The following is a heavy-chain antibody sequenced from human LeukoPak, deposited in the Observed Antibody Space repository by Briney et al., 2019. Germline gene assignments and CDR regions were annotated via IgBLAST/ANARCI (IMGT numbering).Heavy chain of an antibody. CDR3: ARGSSGYYYG. CDR1: GASITSYY. CDR2: TYSSGST. D-gene: IGHD3-22*01. Sequence: PSETLSLTCTVSGASITSYYWTWIRQPAGKGLEWIGRTYSSGSTNYNPSLKSRVTMSIDTSKNQVSLRLNSMTAADTAVYYCARGSSGYYYGWGQGTLVTVSS. J-gene: IGHJ4*02. V-gene: IGHV4-4*07.